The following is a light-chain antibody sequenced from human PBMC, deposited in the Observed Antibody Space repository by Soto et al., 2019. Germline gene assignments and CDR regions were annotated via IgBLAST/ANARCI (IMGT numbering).Light chain of an antibody. CDR2: AAS. CDR3: QQYGSSIT. CDR1: QSISGN. V-gene: IGKV3-15*01. Sequence: EMVMTQSPATLSVSPGERATLSCRASQSISGNLAWYQQKPGQAPRLLIYAASTRATGIPARFSGSGSGTEFTLTISSLQSEDFAVFYCQQYGSSITFGQGTRLEIK. J-gene: IGKJ5*01.